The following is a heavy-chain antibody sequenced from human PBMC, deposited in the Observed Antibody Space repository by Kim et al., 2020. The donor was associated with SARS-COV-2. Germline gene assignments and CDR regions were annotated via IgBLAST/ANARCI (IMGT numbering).Heavy chain of an antibody. CDR2: TNGNGGST. V-gene: IGHV3-23*01. CDR3: ARSWVNSGNDFGY. Sequence: GGSLRLSCAASGFTFSTYAMSWVRQAPGKGLEWVSTTNGNGGSTYYAESVKGRFTISKDNSRNMLFLQMNSLRADDTAVYYCARSWVNSGNDFGYWGQG. D-gene: IGHD1-26*01. CDR1: GFTFSTYA. J-gene: IGHJ4*02.